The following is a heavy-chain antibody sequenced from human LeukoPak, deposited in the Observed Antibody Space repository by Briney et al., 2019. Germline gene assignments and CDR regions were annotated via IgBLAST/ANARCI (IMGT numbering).Heavy chain of an antibody. V-gene: IGHV1-69*01. CDR2: IIPIFGTA. CDR3: ARVVFHTMVRGENLEV. Sequence: ASVKVSCKASGGTFSSYAISWVRQAPGQGLEWMGGIIPIFGTANYAQKFQGRVTITADESTSTAYMELSSLRSEDTAVYYCARVVFHTMVRGENLEVWGQGTLVTVSS. J-gene: IGHJ4*02. D-gene: IGHD3-10*01. CDR1: GGTFSSYA.